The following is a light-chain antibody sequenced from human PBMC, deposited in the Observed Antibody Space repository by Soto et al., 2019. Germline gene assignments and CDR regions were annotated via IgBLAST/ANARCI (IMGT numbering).Light chain of an antibody. Sequence: EIVMTQSPTTLSVSPGDRATLSSRASQSVGSDLAWYQHTPDQPPRLFXYGASTRATGIPGRFSGSGSGTELTLTISSLQSEDFAAYFCQQYNNWPPWTFGQGTKVDI. CDR2: GAS. CDR3: QQYNNWPPWT. J-gene: IGKJ1*01. V-gene: IGKV3-15*01. CDR1: QSVGSD.